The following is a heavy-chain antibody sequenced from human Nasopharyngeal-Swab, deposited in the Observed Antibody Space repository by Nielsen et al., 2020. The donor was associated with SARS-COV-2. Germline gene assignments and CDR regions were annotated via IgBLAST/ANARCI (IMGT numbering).Heavy chain of an antibody. CDR2: ISAYNGNT. Sequence: ASVKVSCKASGYTFTSYGISWVRQAPGQGLEWMGWISAYNGNTNYAQKLQGRVTMTTDTSTSTAYMVLRSLRSDDTAVYYCARASHRVGSYYDFWSGYYRDYYYYGMDVWGQGTTVTVSS. CDR1: GYTFTSYG. J-gene: IGHJ6*02. CDR3: ARASHRVGSYYDFWSGYYRDYYYYGMDV. V-gene: IGHV1-18*01. D-gene: IGHD3-3*01.